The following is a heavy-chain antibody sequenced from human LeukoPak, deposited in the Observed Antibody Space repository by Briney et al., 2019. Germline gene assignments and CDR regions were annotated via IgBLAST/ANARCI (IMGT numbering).Heavy chain of an antibody. J-gene: IGHJ4*02. CDR1: GSTFSTYA. CDR3: AKHVGNNQDGRYFVS. D-gene: IGHD1/OR15-1a*01. CDR2: ISVSGGHT. V-gene: IGHV3-23*01. Sequence: GGSLRLSCAASGSTFSTYAMSWVRQGPGKGLEWVSAISVSGGHTYYADAVKGRFTISRDNSKNTLYLQMNSLRAEDTAIYYCAKHVGNNQDGRYFVSRGQGDLVTVSS.